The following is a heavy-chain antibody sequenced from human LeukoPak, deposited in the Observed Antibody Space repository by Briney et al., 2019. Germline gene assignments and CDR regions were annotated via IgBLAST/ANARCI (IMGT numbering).Heavy chain of an antibody. CDR1: GFTFSSYA. CDR3: ARAPVTTCRGAFCYPFDY. D-gene: IGHD2-15*01. V-gene: IGHV3-23*01. J-gene: IGHJ4*02. CDR2: ISDTGNT. Sequence: GGSLRLSCAASGFTFSSYAMSWVRQAPGKGLEWVSAISDTGNTYHADSVKGRFTISRDSSKNTLFLQMNRLRPEDAAVYYCARAPVTTCRGAFCYPFDYWGLGTLVTVSS.